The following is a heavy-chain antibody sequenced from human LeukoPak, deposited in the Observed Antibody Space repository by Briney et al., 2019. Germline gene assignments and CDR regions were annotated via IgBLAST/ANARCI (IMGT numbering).Heavy chain of an antibody. CDR3: ARGVELLYAFDI. J-gene: IGHJ3*02. CDR2: ISSSSSYI. D-gene: IGHD1-26*01. V-gene: IGHV3-21*01. CDR1: GFTFSSYS. Sequence: PGGSLRLSCAASGFTFSSYSMNWVRQAPGKGLEWVSSISSSSSYIYYADSVKGRFTISRDNAKNSLYLQMNSLRAEDTAVYYCARGVELLYAFDIWGQGTMVTVSS.